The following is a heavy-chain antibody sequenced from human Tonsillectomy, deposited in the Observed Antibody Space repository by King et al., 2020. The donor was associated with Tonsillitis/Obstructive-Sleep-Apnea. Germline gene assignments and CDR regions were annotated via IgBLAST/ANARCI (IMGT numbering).Heavy chain of an antibody. V-gene: IGHV1-18*01. CDR1: GYTFTSNG. CDR2: ISAYNGNT. CDR3: ARERYGDYPTDY. D-gene: IGHD4-17*01. Sequence: VQLVESGAEVKKPGASVKVSCTTSGYTFTSNGISWVRQAPGQGLEWMGWISAYNGNTNYAQKLQGRVTMTTDTSTSTAYMELRSLRSDDTAVYYCARERYGDYPTDYWGQGTLVTVSS. J-gene: IGHJ4*02.